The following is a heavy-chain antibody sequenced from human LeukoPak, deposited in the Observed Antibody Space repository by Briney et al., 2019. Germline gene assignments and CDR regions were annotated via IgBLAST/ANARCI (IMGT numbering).Heavy chain of an antibody. CDR2: INHSGST. D-gene: IGHD3-10*01. J-gene: IGHJ4*02. CDR1: GFTFDDYG. V-gene: IGHV4-34*01. CDR3: ARRDFYGLGSNY. Sequence: GSVRLSCVASGFTFDDYGMSWFRQPPGKGLEWIGEINHSGSTKYNPSLKSRVTMSLDTSDNQFSLRLSSVTAADTAVYYCARRDFYGLGSNYWGQGTLVTVSS.